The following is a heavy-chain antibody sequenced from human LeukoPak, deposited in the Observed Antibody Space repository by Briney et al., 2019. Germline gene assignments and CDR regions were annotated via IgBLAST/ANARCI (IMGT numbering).Heavy chain of an antibody. CDR3: ARGSGSSPQFNY. J-gene: IGHJ4*02. V-gene: IGHV3-30*02. Sequence: PGGSLRLSCAASGFTFSSYGMHWFRQAPGKGLEWVAFIRYDGSNKYYADSVKGRFTISRDNSKNTLYLQMNSLRAEDTAVYYCARGSGSSPQFNYWGQGTLVTVSS. D-gene: IGHD6-6*01. CDR1: GFTFSSYG. CDR2: IRYDGSNK.